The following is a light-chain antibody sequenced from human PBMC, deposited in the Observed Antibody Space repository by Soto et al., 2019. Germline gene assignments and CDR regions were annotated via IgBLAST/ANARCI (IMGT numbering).Light chain of an antibody. CDR2: DVS. V-gene: IGLV2-14*01. CDR3: CSYTTSNTRQIV. J-gene: IGLJ1*01. Sequence: QSVLTQPASVSGSPGQSITISCTATSSEVVGYNYVSWYQQHPGKASKFMIYDVSNRPSGVSNRFSGSKSGNTASLTISGLLAEDEADYYCCSYTTSNTRQIVFGTGTKVTVL. CDR1: SSEVVGYNY.